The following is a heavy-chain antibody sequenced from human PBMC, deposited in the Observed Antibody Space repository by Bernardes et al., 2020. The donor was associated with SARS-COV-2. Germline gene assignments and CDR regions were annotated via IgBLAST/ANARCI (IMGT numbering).Heavy chain of an antibody. CDR3: ARIQLWSNYYFDC. CDR1: GYTFTSYT. V-gene: IGHV1-18*04. D-gene: IGHD5-18*01. CDR2: ISAYSGKT. Sequence: ASVKVSCNAPGYTFTSYTISGVRHAPGRAHAWTGWISAYSGKTNYAQKLQGRVTMTTDTSTYTAYMELRSLRSDDTAVYYCARIQLWSNYYFDCWGQGTLVTVSS. J-gene: IGHJ4*02.